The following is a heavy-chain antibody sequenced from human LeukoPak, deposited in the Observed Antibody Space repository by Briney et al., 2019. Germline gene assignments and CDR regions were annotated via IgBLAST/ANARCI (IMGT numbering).Heavy chain of an antibody. D-gene: IGHD6-13*01. CDR1: GGTFSSYA. CDR3: ARGRQQLVLVDY. J-gene: IGHJ4*02. Sequence: SVKVSCKASGGTFSSYAISWVRQAPGQGLEWMGGIIPIFGTANYAQKFQGRVTITTDESTSTAYMELSSLRAEDTAVYYCARGRQQLVLVDYWGQGTLVTVSS. V-gene: IGHV1-69*05. CDR2: IIPIFGTA.